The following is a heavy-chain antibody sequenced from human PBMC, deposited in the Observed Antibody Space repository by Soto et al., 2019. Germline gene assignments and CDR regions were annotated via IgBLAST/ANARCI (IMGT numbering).Heavy chain of an antibody. D-gene: IGHD2-15*01. J-gene: IGHJ3*01. CDR1: DSSMSPYY. CDR2: LLYRGAA. Sequence: QVQLQESGPRLVKPSETLSLTCSVADSSMSPYYWTWFRQAPGKGLEWIGHLLYRGAATYNPALQVRVTILLDKSKKQVSLHLRSVISAETAVYYCAREKDFVLGGYAFVYWGPGTLVTVSS. CDR3: AREKDFVLGGYAFVY. V-gene: IGHV4-59*01.